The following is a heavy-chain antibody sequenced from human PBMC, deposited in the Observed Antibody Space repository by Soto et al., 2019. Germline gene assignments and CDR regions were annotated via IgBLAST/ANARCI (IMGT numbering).Heavy chain of an antibody. D-gene: IGHD1-26*01. CDR3: AKGAGDRLSLGMDV. CDR1: GFSISDYG. V-gene: IGHV3-30*18. Sequence: QVQLVESGGGVVQPGRSLRLSCAASGFSISDYGMEWVRQAPGKGLEWVALISYDGSNTYYADSVKGRFTISRDNSKATLFLQMTGLRREDTAVYYCAKGAGDRLSLGMDVWGQGTTVTVAS. J-gene: IGHJ6*02. CDR2: ISYDGSNT.